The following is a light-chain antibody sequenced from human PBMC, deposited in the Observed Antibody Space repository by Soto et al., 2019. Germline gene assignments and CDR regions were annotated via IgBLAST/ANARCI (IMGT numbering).Light chain of an antibody. J-gene: IGKJ1*01. CDR3: VQGSHWART. Sequence: EVVMTQSPLSLPVTLGQPASISCRSSQSLVNSDGNTYLNWFHQRPGQSPRRLIYKVSNRVSGVPDGYSRSLSSTDFTLRISRVEPADVGVHCCVQGSHWARTFVQGARVESK. CDR1: QSLVNSDGNTY. V-gene: IGKV2-30*01. CDR2: KVS.